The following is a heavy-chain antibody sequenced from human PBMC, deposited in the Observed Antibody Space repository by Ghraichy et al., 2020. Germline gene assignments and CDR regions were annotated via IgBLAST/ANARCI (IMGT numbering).Heavy chain of an antibody. V-gene: IGHV4-59*08. Sequence: SQTPSLTCTVSGGSISSYYWSWIRQPPGKGLEWIGYIYYSGSTNYNPSLKSRVTISVDTSKNQFSLKLSSVTAADTAVYYCARHVPVAGTWTLDYWGQGTLVTVSS. J-gene: IGHJ4*02. CDR3: ARHVPVAGTWTLDY. CDR2: IYYSGST. CDR1: GGSISSYY. D-gene: IGHD6-19*01.